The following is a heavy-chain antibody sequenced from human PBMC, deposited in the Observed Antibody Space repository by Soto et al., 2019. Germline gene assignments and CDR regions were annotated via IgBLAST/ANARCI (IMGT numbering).Heavy chain of an antibody. Sequence: PGGSLRLSCAASGFTFSRYWMNRVRQAPGKGLEWVANIKQDGSEKYYVDSVKGRFTISRDNAKNSLYLQMNSLRAEDTAVYYCARGYCSSTSCYSKVFDYWGQRTLVTVSS. CDR1: GFTFSRYW. CDR3: ARGYCSSTSCYSKVFDY. V-gene: IGHV3-7*01. CDR2: IKQDGSEK. D-gene: IGHD2-2*01. J-gene: IGHJ4*02.